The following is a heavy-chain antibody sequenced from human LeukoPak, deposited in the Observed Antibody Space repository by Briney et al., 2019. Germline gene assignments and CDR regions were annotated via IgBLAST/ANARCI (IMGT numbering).Heavy chain of an antibody. V-gene: IGHV1-18*01. D-gene: IGHD3-10*01. J-gene: IGHJ6*02. CDR1: AYTFSSYG. CDR3: ARVGGPYNYGYYYAMDV. CDR2: ISPYNGYT. Sequence: GASVKVSCKASAYTFSSYGVSWVRQAPGQGLEWMGWISPYNGYTNYAQKVQGRVTMTTDTSTSTAYMELRSLRSDDTAVYYCARVGGPYNYGYYYAMDVWGQGTTVTVS.